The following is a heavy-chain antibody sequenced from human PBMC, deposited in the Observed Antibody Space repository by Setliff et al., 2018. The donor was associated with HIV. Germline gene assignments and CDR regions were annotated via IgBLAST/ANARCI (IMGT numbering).Heavy chain of an antibody. V-gene: IGHV4-34*01. CDR1: VGSFSGYY. CDR3: ARGAPYCNHGICHLFDY. CDR2: INQSGST. Sequence: SETLSLTCAVYVGSFSGYYWSWIRQSPGKGLEWIGEINQSGSTNYNPSLKSRVTISVDKSKNQFSLRLTSVTAADTAVYYCARGAPYCNHGICHLFDYWGHGNLVTVSS. D-gene: IGHD2-8*01. J-gene: IGHJ4*01.